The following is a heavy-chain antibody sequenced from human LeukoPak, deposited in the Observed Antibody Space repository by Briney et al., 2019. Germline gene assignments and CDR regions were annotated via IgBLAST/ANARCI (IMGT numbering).Heavy chain of an antibody. CDR1: GCNFATNW. J-gene: IGHJ3*01. V-gene: IGHV5-51*01. CDR3: ARPQVVVVTAVAFDV. Sequence: PGESLEISLKCSGCNFATNWIVWVLQMPGKGLEWRGIIYPGDSDTRYSPSFQGEATISADKSISTAYLQWSSLKASDSAMYYCARPQVVVVTAVAFDVWGQGTMVTVSS. D-gene: IGHD2-21*02. CDR2: IYPGDSDT.